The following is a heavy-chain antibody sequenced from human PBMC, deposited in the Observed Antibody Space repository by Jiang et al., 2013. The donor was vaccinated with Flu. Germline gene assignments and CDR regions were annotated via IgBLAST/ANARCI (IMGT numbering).Heavy chain of an antibody. Sequence: GAEVKKPGESLRISCKGSGFNFTSHWIGWVRQRPGKGLEWMGVIYPDDSDTRYSPSIQGQVTISVDKSITTSYLQWNSLKASDTGIYFCARHSRECSGNRCYALYYAMDVWGQGTTVSVS. CDR3: ARHSRECSGNRCYALYYAMDV. CDR1: GFNFTSHW. CDR2: IYPDDSDT. V-gene: IGHV5-51*01. J-gene: IGHJ6*02. D-gene: IGHD2-15*01.